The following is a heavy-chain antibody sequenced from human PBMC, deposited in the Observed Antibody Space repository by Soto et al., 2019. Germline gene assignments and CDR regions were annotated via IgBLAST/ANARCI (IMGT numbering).Heavy chain of an antibody. CDR1: GGTFSSYA. CDR3: ARSLKEPTVAATPAEYFQH. Sequence: QVQLVQSGAEVKKPGSPVKVSCKASGGTFSSYAISWVRQAPGQGLEWMGGIIPIFGTANYAQKFQGRVTITADESTSTAYMELSSLRSEDTAVYYCARSLKEPTVAATPAEYFQHWGQGTLVTVSS. CDR2: IIPIFGTA. D-gene: IGHD2-15*01. V-gene: IGHV1-69*01. J-gene: IGHJ1*01.